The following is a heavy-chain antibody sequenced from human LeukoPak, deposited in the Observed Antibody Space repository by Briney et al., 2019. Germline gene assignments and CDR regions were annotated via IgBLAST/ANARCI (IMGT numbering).Heavy chain of an antibody. CDR2: IKEDGSVK. Sequence: GGSLRLSCAASEFTFSRYWMSWVRQAQGKGLEWVANIKEDGSVKNYLDSVRGRFTISRDNAKNSLYLQMNTLRAEDTAVYYCATAPLRGLDYYYMDVWGKGTTVTVSS. J-gene: IGHJ6*03. CDR3: ATAPLRGLDYYYMDV. V-gene: IGHV3-7*01. D-gene: IGHD4-17*01. CDR1: EFTFSRYW.